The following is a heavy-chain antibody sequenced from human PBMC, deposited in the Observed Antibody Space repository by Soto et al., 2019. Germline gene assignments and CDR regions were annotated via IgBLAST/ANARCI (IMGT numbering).Heavy chain of an antibody. D-gene: IGHD3-22*01. J-gene: IGHJ4*02. CDR3: AKVAESRIAVIVHIDY. Sequence: GGSLRLSCAASGFTFSSYAMSWVRQAPGKGLEWVSAISGSGDSTYYADSVKGWFTISRDNSKNTLYLQMNSLRAEDTAVYYCAKVAESRIAVIVHIDYWGQGSLVTVSS. CDR2: ISGSGDST. V-gene: IGHV3-23*01. CDR1: GFTFSSYA.